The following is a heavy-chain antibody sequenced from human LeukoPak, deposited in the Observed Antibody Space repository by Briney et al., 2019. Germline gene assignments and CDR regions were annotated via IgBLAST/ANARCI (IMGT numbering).Heavy chain of an antibody. CDR1: GFTFSAYW. CDR2: INSDGSTT. Sequence: GGSLRLSCAASGFTFSAYWMHWVRQAPGEGLMWFSRINSDGSTTDYADSVKGRFTIPRHNAKNTLYLQMNSLRAEETAVYYCARGDDFLTLTTDYWGQGTLVTVSS. CDR3: ARGDDFLTLTTDY. D-gene: IGHD3-9*01. J-gene: IGHJ4*02. V-gene: IGHV3-74*01.